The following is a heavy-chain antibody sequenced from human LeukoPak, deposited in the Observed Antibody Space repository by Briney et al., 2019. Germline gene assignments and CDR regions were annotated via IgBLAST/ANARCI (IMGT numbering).Heavy chain of an antibody. D-gene: IGHD3-9*01. V-gene: IGHV4-59*01. CDR2: IYYSGST. Sequence: SETLSLTCTVCGGPISRYYWSWIRQPPAKGLEWIGYIYYSGSTNYNPSLKSRVTISVDTSKNQFSLQLSSVTAADTAVYYCARETHYYDILTGYSPPPGGYSWFDPWGQGTLVTVSS. CDR3: ARETHYYDILTGYSPPPGGYSWFDP. J-gene: IGHJ5*02. CDR1: GGPISRYY.